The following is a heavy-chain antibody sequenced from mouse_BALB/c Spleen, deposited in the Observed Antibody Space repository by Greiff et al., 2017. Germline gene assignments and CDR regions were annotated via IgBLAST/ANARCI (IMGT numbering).Heavy chain of an antibody. CDR2: ISSGSSTI. V-gene: IGHV5-17*02. CDR3: ARSSYYDYDVDAFYFDY. CDR1: GFTFSSFG. Sequence: EVQRVESGGGLVQPGGSRKLSCAASGFTFSSFGMHWVRQAPEKGLEWVAYISSGSSTIYYADTVKGRFTISRDNPKNTLFLQMTSLRSEDTAMYYCARSSYYDYDVDAFYFDYWGQGTTLTVSS. J-gene: IGHJ2*01. D-gene: IGHD2-4*01.